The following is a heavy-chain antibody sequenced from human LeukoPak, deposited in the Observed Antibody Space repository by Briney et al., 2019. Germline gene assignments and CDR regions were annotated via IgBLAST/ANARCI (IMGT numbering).Heavy chain of an antibody. V-gene: IGHV1-2*02. D-gene: IGHD1-1*01. CDR1: GYTFTGYY. CDR2: INPNSGGT. Sequence: ASVKVSCKASGYTFTGYYMHWVRQAPGQGLEWMGWINPNSGGTNYAQKFQGRVTMTRDTSISTAYMEPSRLRSDDTAVYYCASGIKYNWNDGPGDAFDIWGQGTMVTVSS. CDR3: ASGIKYNWNDGPGDAFDI. J-gene: IGHJ3*02.